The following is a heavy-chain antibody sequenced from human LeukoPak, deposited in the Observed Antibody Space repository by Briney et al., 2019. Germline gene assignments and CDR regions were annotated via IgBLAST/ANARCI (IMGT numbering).Heavy chain of an antibody. J-gene: IGHJ4*02. CDR3: AKRGVVIRVVLVGFHKEAYYFDS. CDR2: ISGSGGRT. CDR1: GITLSNYG. V-gene: IGHV3-23*01. Sequence: GGSLRLSCAVSGITLSNYGMSWVRQAPGKGLEWVAGISGSGGRTNYADSVRGRFTISRDSPKNTLYLQMNSLRAEDTAVYFCAKRGVVIRVVLVGFHKEAYYFDSWGQGALVTVSS. D-gene: IGHD3-10*01.